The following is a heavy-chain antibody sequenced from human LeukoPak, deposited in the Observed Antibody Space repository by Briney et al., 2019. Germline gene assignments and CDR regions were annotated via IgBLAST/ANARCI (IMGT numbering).Heavy chain of an antibody. D-gene: IGHD3-10*01. V-gene: IGHV3-43*02. CDR3: VRDSPITMVQGVSFSFDY. CDR2: ISGDGDNI. J-gene: IGHJ4*02. CDR1: GVTLDDYA. Sequence: PGGSLRLSCVASGVTLDDYALHWVRQAPGKGLEWISCISGDGDNIYYADSVKGRFTISRDNAKNSLYLQMNSLRAEDTAVYYCVRDSPITMVQGVSFSFDYWGQGTLVTVSS.